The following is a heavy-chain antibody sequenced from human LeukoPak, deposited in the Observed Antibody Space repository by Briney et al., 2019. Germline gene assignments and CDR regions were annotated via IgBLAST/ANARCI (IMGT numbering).Heavy chain of an antibody. D-gene: IGHD3-22*01. CDR2: IKQAESER. CDR3: AKDQNYDSSGYDFDY. CDR1: GFTISNYW. J-gene: IGHJ4*02. Sequence: PGGSLRLSCAASGFTISNYWMSWVRQAPGKGLEWVANIKQAESERFYVDSVKDRFTISRDNSKNTLYLQMNSLRAEDTAVYYCAKDQNYDSSGYDFDYWGQGTLVTVSS. V-gene: IGHV3-7*01.